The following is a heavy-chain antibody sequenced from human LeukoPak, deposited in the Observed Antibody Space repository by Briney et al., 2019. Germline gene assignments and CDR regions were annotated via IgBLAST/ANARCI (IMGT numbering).Heavy chain of an antibody. D-gene: IGHD2-2*02. Sequence: PSETLSLTCSVSGGSISSSSYYWGWIRQPPGKGLEWIGSIFYSGSTYYNPSLKSRVTISVDRSKNQFSLKLSSVTAADTAVYYCAATPHCSSTSCYTAGSFDIWGQGTMVAVSS. V-gene: IGHV4-39*07. CDR3: AATPHCSSTSCYTAGSFDI. CDR1: GGSISSSSYY. CDR2: IFYSGST. J-gene: IGHJ3*02.